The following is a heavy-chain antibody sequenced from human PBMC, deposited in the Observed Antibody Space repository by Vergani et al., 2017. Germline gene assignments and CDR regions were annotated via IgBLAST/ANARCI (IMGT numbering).Heavy chain of an antibody. Sequence: QVQLVQSGAEVKKPGSPVKVSCKASGGTFSSYTISWVRQAPGQGLEWMGRIIPILGIANYAQKFQGRVTITADKSTSTAYMELSSLRSEDTAVYFCAGQGYCSSTGCYGYYYYYGMDVWGQGTTVTVSS. D-gene: IGHD2-2*01. CDR3: AGQGYCSSTGCYGYYYYYGMDV. CDR2: IIPILGIA. J-gene: IGHJ6*02. CDR1: GGTFSSYT. V-gene: IGHV1-69*02.